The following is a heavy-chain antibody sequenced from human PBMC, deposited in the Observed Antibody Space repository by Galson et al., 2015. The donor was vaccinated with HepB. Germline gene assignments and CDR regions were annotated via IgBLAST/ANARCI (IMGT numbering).Heavy chain of an antibody. V-gene: IGHV3-21*03. Sequence: SLRLSCAASGFTFSIYSMNWVRQAPGKGLEWVSSISYSSSYIHYTDTVKGRFTISRDNAKNSLYLQMNSLRAEDTGVYYCTRDDRPRLYSSGWYGAFDIWGQGTMVTVSS. J-gene: IGHJ3*02. CDR1: GFTFSIYS. CDR3: TRDDRPRLYSSGWYGAFDI. CDR2: ISYSSSYI. D-gene: IGHD6-19*01.